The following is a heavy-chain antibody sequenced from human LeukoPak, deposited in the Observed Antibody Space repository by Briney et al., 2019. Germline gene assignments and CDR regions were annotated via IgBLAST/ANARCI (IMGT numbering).Heavy chain of an antibody. Sequence: PGGSLRLSCAASEFTFSNYNMNWVRQAPGKGLEWVGRTRNKANSYTTEYAASVKGRFTISRDDSKNSLYLQMNSLKTEDTAVYYCARGSSWYYFDYWGQGTLVTVSS. CDR2: TRNKANSYTT. J-gene: IGHJ4*02. V-gene: IGHV3-72*01. CDR1: EFTFSNYN. D-gene: IGHD6-13*01. CDR3: ARGSSWYYFDY.